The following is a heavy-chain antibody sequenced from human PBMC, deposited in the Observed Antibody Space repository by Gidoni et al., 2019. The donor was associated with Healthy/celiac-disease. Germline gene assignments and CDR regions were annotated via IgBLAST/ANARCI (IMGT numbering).Heavy chain of an antibody. D-gene: IGHD2-2*01. CDR3: ARPGYCSSTSCYESDYYYYGMDV. V-gene: IGHV4-39*01. J-gene: IGHJ6*02. CDR2: IYYSGIT. Sequence: LQLQESGPGLVKTSETLYLTCTVTGGSLSSSRYYRGWIRQPPGKGLEWIGCIYYSGITYYNPSLKIRVTISVDTSTNQFSLKLSSVTAADTAVYYCARPGYCSSTSCYESDYYYYGMDVWGQGTTVTVSS. CDR1: GGSLSSSRYY.